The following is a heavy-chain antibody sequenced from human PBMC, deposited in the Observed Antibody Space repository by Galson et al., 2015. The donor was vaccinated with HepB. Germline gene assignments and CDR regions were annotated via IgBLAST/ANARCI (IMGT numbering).Heavy chain of an antibody. D-gene: IGHD2/OR15-2a*01. J-gene: IGHJ4*02. CDR3: ANAKTPSKVALIADH. V-gene: IGHV3-21*04. CDR2: IVSRGSHM. CDR1: GFTFSSYN. Sequence: SLRLSCAASGFTFSSYNMNWVRQAPGKGPEWVSSIVSRGSHMFYADSLKGRFTISRDNTKNSLFLQMNSLRTEDTAVYYCANAKTPSKVALIADHWGQGDLVTVSS.